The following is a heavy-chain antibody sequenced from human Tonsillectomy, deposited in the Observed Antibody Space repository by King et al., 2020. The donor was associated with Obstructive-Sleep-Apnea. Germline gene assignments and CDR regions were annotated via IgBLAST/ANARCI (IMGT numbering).Heavy chain of an antibody. J-gene: IGHJ6*02. Sequence: LQLQESGPGLVKPSETLSLTCTVSGYSISSGYYWGWIRQPPGKGLEWIGSIYHSGSTYYNPSLKSRVTISVDTSKNQFSLKLSSVTAADTAVYYCARDSLGDSVVVPAAEDYYYYYGMDVWGQGTTVTVSS. CDR3: ARDSLGDSVVVPAAEDYYYYYGMDV. V-gene: IGHV4-38-2*02. D-gene: IGHD2-2*01. CDR1: GYSISSGYY. CDR2: IYHSGST.